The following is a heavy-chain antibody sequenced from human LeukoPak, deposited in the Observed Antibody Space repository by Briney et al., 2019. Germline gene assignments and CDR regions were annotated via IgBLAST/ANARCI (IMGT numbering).Heavy chain of an antibody. CDR2: IYYSGST. CDR3: ARDPLGDSSGRFDY. Sequence: SETLSPTCTVSGGSISSGGYYWSWIRQHPGKGLEWIGYIYYSGSTYYNPSLKSRVTISVDTSKNQFSLKLSSVTAADTAVYYCARDPLGDSSGRFDYWGQGTLVTVSS. J-gene: IGHJ4*02. D-gene: IGHD3-22*01. V-gene: IGHV4-31*03. CDR1: GGSISSGGYY.